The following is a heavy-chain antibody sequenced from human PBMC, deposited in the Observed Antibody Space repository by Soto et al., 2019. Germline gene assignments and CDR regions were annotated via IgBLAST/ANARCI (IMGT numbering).Heavy chain of an antibody. J-gene: IGHJ3*02. CDR3: AKDRVRRNRPGAFDI. Sequence: PGGSLRLSCAASGFTFSSYDMQWVRQATGKGLEWVSAIGTAGDTYYPGSVKGRFTISRDNSKNTLYLQMNSLRAEDTAVYYCAKDRVRRNRPGAFDIWGQGTMLTVSS. CDR1: GFTFSSYD. CDR2: IGTAGDT. V-gene: IGHV3-13*04. D-gene: IGHD2-8*01.